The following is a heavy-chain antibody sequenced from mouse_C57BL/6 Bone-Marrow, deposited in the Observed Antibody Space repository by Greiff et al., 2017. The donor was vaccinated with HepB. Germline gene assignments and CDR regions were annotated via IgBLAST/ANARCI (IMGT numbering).Heavy chain of an antibody. CDR1: GFTFSNYW. V-gene: IGHV6-3*01. D-gene: IGHD4-1*01. J-gene: IGHJ3*01. CDR3: TGTGTSWFAY. CDR2: IRLKSDNYAT. Sequence: EVQLVESGGGLVQPGGSMKLSCVASGFTFSNYWMNWVRQSPEKGLEWVAQIRLKSDNYATHYAESVKGRFTISRDDSKSSVYLQMHNLRAEDTGIYYCTGTGTSWFAYWGQGTLVTVSA.